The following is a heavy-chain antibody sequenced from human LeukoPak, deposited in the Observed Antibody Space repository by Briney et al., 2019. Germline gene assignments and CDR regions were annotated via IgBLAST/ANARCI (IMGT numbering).Heavy chain of an antibody. V-gene: IGHV3-30*03. J-gene: IGHJ4*02. CDR3: ATERDYGSSFDS. CDR2: ISYDGSNK. Sequence: GGSLRLSCAASGFTFSSYGMHWVRQAPGKGLEWVAVISYDGSNKYYADSVKGRFTISRDNSKNTLYLQMNSLRAEDTAVYYCATERDYGSSFDSWGQGTLVSVSS. CDR1: GFTFSSYG. D-gene: IGHD6-13*01.